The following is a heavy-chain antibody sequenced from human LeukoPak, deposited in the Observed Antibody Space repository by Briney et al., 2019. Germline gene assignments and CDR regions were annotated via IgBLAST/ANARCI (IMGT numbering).Heavy chain of an antibody. CDR1: GGSISSGDYY. CDR2: IYYSGST. V-gene: IGHV4-30-4*01. Sequence: SQTLSLTCTVSGGSISSGDYYWSWIRQPPGKGLEWIGYIYYSGSTYYNPSLKSRVTISVDTSKNQLSLKLSSVTAADTAVYYCARGAGYSGYDWYYYYGMDVWGKGTTVTVSS. D-gene: IGHD5-12*01. CDR3: ARGAGYSGYDWYYYYGMDV. J-gene: IGHJ6*04.